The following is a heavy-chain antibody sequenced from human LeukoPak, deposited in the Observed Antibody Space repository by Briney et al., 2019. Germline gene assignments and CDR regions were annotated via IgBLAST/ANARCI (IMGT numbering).Heavy chain of an antibody. Sequence: SETLSLTCTVSRGSISGSIRSYYWSWLRQPPGKGLEWIGYISSSGSVNNNPSLRSRVTISVDTSKNQFFLNLSSVSAADTAVYYCARIPLGYSGAYYFDYWGQGTLVTVS. CDR1: RGSISGSIRSYY. D-gene: IGHD5-12*01. J-gene: IGHJ4*02. CDR2: ISSSGSV. V-gene: IGHV4-4*09. CDR3: ARIPLGYSGAYYFDY.